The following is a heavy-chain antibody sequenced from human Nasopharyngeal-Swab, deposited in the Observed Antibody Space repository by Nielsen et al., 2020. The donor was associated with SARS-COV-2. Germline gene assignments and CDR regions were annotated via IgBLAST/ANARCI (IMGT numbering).Heavy chain of an antibody. CDR2: IYYSGST. CDR3: ASLKVGITIFGAVTDRLLDY. Sequence: WIRQPPGKGLEWIGYIYYSGSTYYNPSLKSRVTISVDTSKNQFSLKLSSVTAADTAVHYCASLKVGITIFGAVTDRLLDYWGQGTLVTVSS. D-gene: IGHD3-3*01. J-gene: IGHJ4*02. V-gene: IGHV4-30-4*01.